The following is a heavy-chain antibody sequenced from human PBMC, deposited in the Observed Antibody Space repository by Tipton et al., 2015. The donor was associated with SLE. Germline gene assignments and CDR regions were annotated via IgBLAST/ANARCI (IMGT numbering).Heavy chain of an antibody. CDR2: IYYSGST. Sequence: TLSLTCTVSGGSISNYYWSWIRQSPGKGLEWIGYIYYSGSTMYNSSLRSRVTMSVDTAKNQFSLKLTSVTAADTAVYYCARGMLTWRGAIVGVDVWGQGTTVNVSS. CDR1: GGSISNYY. CDR3: ARGMLTWRGAIVGVDV. D-gene: IGHD2-8*01. V-gene: IGHV4-59*08. J-gene: IGHJ6*02.